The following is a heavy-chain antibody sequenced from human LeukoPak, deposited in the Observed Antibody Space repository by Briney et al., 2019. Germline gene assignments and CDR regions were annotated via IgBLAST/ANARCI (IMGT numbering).Heavy chain of an antibody. CDR3: ARVYYGSGSYYNHFDY. Sequence: ASVKVSCKASGYTFTSYDINWVRQATGQGLEWMGWISAYNGNTNYAQKLQGRVTMTTDTSTSTAYMELRSLRSDDTAVYYCARVYYGSGSYYNHFDYWGQGTLVTVSS. CDR2: ISAYNGNT. CDR1: GYTFTSYD. V-gene: IGHV1-18*01. J-gene: IGHJ4*02. D-gene: IGHD3-10*01.